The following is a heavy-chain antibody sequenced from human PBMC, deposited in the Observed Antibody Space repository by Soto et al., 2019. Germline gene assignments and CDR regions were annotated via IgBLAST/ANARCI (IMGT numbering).Heavy chain of an antibody. CDR2: IWYDGSNK. D-gene: IGHD6-6*01. J-gene: IGHJ3*02. CDR3: ARDYSSSPRAFDI. Sequence: VAVIWYDGSNKYYADSVKGRFTISRDNSKNTLYLQMNSLRAEDTAVYYCARDYSSSPRAFDIWGQGTMVTVSS. V-gene: IGHV3-33*01.